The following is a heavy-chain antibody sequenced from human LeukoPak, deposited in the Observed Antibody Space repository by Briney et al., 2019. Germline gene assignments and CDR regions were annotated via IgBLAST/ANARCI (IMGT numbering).Heavy chain of an antibody. CDR3: ATLWLRGLVAFDI. CDR1: GESFSAYS. Sequence: PSETLSLTCVVYGESFSAYSWTWIRQPPGKGLEWIGEINHSGSTNYNPSLKSRVTISADTSKNQFSLKLSSVTAADTAVYYCATLWLRGLVAFDIWGQGTMVTVSS. D-gene: IGHD5-18*01. J-gene: IGHJ3*02. V-gene: IGHV4-34*01. CDR2: INHSGST.